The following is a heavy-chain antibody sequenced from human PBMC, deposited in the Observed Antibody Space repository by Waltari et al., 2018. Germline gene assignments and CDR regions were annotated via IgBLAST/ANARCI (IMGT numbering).Heavy chain of an antibody. CDR1: GGSISSSSYY. CDR3: ARDIKAVAGTDWFDP. V-gene: IGHV4-39*07. J-gene: IGHJ5*02. D-gene: IGHD6-19*01. CDR2: IYYSGST. Sequence: QLQLQESGPGLVKPSETLSLTCTVSGGSISSSSYYWGWIRQPPGKGLEWIGSIYYSGSTYYNPSLKSQVTISVDTSKNQFSLKLSSVTAADTAVYYCARDIKAVAGTDWFDPWGQGTLVTVSS.